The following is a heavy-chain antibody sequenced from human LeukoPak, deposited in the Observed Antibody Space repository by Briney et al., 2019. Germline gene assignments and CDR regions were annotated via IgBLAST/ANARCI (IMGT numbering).Heavy chain of an antibody. CDR1: GFTFSSYS. CDR3: ATPSSSWYRDAFDI. V-gene: IGHV3-21*01. J-gene: IGHJ3*02. CDR2: ISSSSSYI. Sequence: PGGSLGLSCAASGFTFSSYSMNWVRQAPGKGLEWVSSISSSSSYIYYADSVKGRFTISRDNAKNSLYLQMNSLRAEDTAVYYCATPSSSWYRDAFDIWGQGTTVTVSS. D-gene: IGHD6-13*01.